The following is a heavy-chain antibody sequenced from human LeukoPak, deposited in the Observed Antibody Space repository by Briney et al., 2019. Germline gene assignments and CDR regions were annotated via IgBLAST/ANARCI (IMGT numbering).Heavy chain of an antibody. CDR3: ARTAPPIVDY. Sequence: SQTLSLTCTVSGGSISSGGYYWSWIRQHPGKGLEWIGYIYYSGSTYYNPSLKSRVTISVDTSKNQFSLKLSSVTAADTAVYYCARTAPPIVDYWGQGTLVTVSS. D-gene: IGHD2-15*01. J-gene: IGHJ4*02. CDR2: IYYSGST. V-gene: IGHV4-31*03. CDR1: GGSISSGGYY.